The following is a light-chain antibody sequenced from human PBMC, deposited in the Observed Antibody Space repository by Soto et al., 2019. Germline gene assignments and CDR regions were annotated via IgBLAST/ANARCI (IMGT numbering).Light chain of an antibody. V-gene: IGLV2-14*03. J-gene: IGLJ2*01. CDR3: TSYTGSSTHVV. CDR1: SSDGGGYNF. Sequence: QSALTQPASMSGSPGQSITISCTGTSSDGGGYNFVSWYQQHPGKAPKLMIYDVTNRPSGVSDRFSGSKSGTTASLTISGLQADDEADYYCTSYTGSSTHVVFGGGTKLTVL. CDR2: DVT.